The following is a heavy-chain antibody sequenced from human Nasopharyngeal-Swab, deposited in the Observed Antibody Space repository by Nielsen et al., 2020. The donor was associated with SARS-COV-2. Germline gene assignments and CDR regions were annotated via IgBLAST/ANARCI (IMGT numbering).Heavy chain of an antibody. CDR2: ISYDGSNK. J-gene: IGHJ4*02. CDR3: AKEMGRGYSYGSPLDY. V-gene: IGHV3-30*18. Sequence: GESLKISCAASGFTFSSYGMHWVRQAPGKGLEWVAVISYDGSNKYYADSVKGRFTISRDNSKNTLYLQMNSLRAEDTAVYYCAKEMGRGYSYGSPLDYWGQGTLVTVSS. CDR1: GFTFSSYG. D-gene: IGHD5-18*01.